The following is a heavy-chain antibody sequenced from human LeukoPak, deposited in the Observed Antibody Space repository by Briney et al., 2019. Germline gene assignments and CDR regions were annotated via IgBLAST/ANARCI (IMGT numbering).Heavy chain of an antibody. J-gene: IGHJ4*02. CDR1: GYTFTSYD. V-gene: IGHV1-8*01. Sequence: ASVKVSCKASGYTFTSYDINWVRQATGQGLEWMGWMNPSSGNTGYAQKFQGRVTMTRNTSISTAYMELSSLRSEDTAVYYCAREATIFGVAYGAINYWGQGTLVTVSS. D-gene: IGHD3-3*01. CDR3: AREATIFGVAYGAINY. CDR2: MNPSSGNT.